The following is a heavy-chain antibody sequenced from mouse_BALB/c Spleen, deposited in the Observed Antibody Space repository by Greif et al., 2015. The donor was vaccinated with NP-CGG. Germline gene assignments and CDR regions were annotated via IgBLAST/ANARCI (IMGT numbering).Heavy chain of an antibody. D-gene: IGHD1-1*01. V-gene: IGHV5-12-1*01. J-gene: IGHJ2*01. CDR2: ISSGGGST. Sequence: EVKLVESGGGLVKPGGSLKLSCVASGFAFSSYDMSWVRQTPEKRLEWVAYISSGGGSTYYPDTVKGRFTISRDNAKNTLYLQMSSLKSEDTAMYYCARHYYGSSYSYWGQGTTLTVSS. CDR3: ARHYYGSSYSY. CDR1: GFAFSSYD.